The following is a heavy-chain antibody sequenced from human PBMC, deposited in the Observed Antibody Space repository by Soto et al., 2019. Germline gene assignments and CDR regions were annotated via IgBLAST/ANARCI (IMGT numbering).Heavy chain of an antibody. D-gene: IGHD3-9*01. CDR2: INDRASI. CDR1: GGSFSGYY. J-gene: IGHJ2*01. Sequence: QVQLQQWGAGPLRPLETLSLTCGVSGGSFSGYYWAWIRQSPGKGLEWIGEINDRASINYNPSLKSPVSISVDTSKNHYSLNLRSVTAADTAVYYCARESHDILTGPPWVWYFDLWGRSTLVTVSS. V-gene: IGHV4-34*01. CDR3: ARESHDILTGPPWVWYFDL.